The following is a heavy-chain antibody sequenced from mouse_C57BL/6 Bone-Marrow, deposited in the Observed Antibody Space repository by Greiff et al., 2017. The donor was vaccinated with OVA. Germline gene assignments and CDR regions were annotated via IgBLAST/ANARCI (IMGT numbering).Heavy chain of an antibody. V-gene: IGHV5-9*04. J-gene: IGHJ1*03. Sequence: EVKLVESGGGLVKPGGSLKLSCAASGFTFSSYTMSWVRQTPEKRLEWVATISGGGGNTYYPDSVKGRFTISRDNAKNTLYLQMSSLRSEDTAVYYCARRGYFDVWGTGTTVTVSS. CDR2: ISGGGGNT. CDR3: ARRGYFDV. CDR1: GFTFSSYT.